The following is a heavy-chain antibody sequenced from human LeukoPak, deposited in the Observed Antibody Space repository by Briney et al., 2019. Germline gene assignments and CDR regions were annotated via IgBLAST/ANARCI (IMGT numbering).Heavy chain of an antibody. CDR2: IIPIFGTA. Sequence: ASVKVSCNASGGTFRTYAISWVRQAPGQGLEWMGGIIPIFGTANFAQKFQGRVTITNDESTRTAYMELSSLRSEDTAVYYCEGEFSYDSSGFYYLNWGQGTLVTVSS. J-gene: IGHJ4*02. CDR1: GGTFRTYA. D-gene: IGHD3-22*01. CDR3: EGEFSYDSSGFYYLN. V-gene: IGHV1-69*05.